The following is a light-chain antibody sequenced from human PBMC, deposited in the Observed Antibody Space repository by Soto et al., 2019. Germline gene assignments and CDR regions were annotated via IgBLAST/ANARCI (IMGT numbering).Light chain of an antibody. V-gene: IGKV1-5*01. Sequence: DIQMTQSPSTLSASVGDRVTITCRASQSISSWLAWYQQKPGKAPKLLIYDASTLQSGVPSRFRGSGSGTEFTLTISSLQPEDFATYSCQQLDSYPIGTFGGGTKVDIK. CDR3: QQLDSYPIGT. J-gene: IGKJ4*01. CDR2: DAS. CDR1: QSISSW.